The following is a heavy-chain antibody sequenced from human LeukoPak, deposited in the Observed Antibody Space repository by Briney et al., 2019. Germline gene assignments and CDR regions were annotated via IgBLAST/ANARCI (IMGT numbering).Heavy chain of an antibody. CDR2: ISAYNGST. D-gene: IGHD2-8*01. CDR3: ARGYCTNGVCYTRSWFDP. CDR1: GYAFTSYG. V-gene: IGHV1-18*01. Sequence: GASVKVSCKASGYAFTSYGISWVRQAPGQGLEWMGWISAYNGSTNYAQKLQGRVTMTTDTSTSTAYMELRSLRSDDTAVYYCARGYCTNGVCYTRSWFDPWGQGTLVTVSS. J-gene: IGHJ5*02.